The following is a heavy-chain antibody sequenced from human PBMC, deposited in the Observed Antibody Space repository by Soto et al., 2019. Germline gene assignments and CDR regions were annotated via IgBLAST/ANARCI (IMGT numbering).Heavy chain of an antibody. D-gene: IGHD2-15*01. Sequence: PSETLSLTCDVSVEPMTGGYYWGWVRQSPGKGLEWIGSIYFGGTTYSNPSLRSRLAISIDTSKNQFSLRLSSVTAADTARYYCARGWYYFDVWGQGSLVTVSS. CDR2: IYFGGTT. J-gene: IGHJ4*01. CDR3: ARGWYYFDV. V-gene: IGHV4-38-2*01. CDR1: VEPMTGGYY.